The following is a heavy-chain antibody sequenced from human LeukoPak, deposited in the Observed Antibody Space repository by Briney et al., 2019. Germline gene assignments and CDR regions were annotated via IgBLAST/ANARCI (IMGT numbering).Heavy chain of an antibody. V-gene: IGHV3-74*01. CDR1: GFTFSSYW. D-gene: IGHD2-2*01. J-gene: IGHJ6*03. CDR2: MYADGTDT. Sequence: GGSLRLSCAASGFTFSSYWRHWVRQARGKGLVWVSRMYADGTDTTSADSVKGRFTISRDNAKNTLYLQMNSLRVEDTAVYYCARDGCTSTSCYVGVAMDVWGKGTMVTVSS. CDR3: ARDGCTSTSCYVGVAMDV.